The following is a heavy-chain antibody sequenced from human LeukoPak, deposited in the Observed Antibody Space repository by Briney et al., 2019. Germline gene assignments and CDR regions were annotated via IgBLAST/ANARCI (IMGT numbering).Heavy chain of an antibody. CDR3: ARAVGYCSTTTCSYYYYMDV. V-gene: IGHV4-34*01. Sequence: SETLSLTCAVYGGSFSGYYWSWIRQPPGKGLEWIGEINHSGSTNYNPSLKSRVTISVDTSKNQSSLKLSSVTAADTAVYYCARAVGYCSTTTCSYYYYMDVWGKGTTVTVSS. D-gene: IGHD2-2*03. J-gene: IGHJ6*03. CDR1: GGSFSGYY. CDR2: INHSGST.